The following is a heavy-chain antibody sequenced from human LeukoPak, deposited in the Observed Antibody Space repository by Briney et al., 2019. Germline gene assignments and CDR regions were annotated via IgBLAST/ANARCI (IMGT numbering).Heavy chain of an antibody. Sequence: TSETLSLTCTVSGGSISSYYWSWIRQPAGKGLEWIGRIYTSGSTNYNPSLKSRVTMSVDTSKNQFSLKLSSVTAADTAVYYCARERYSSSPNWFDPWGQGTLVTVSS. CDR2: IYTSGST. V-gene: IGHV4-4*07. D-gene: IGHD6-6*01. CDR3: ARERYSSSPNWFDP. J-gene: IGHJ5*02. CDR1: GGSISSYY.